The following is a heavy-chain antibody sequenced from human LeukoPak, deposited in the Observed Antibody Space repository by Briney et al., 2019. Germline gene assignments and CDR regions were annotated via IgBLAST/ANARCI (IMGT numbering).Heavy chain of an antibody. V-gene: IGHV3-48*03. CDR3: AKEKSGVYGHGFDI. D-gene: IGHD5/OR15-5a*01. CDR2: IISGGDPI. J-gene: IGHJ3*02. Sequence: WGSLRLSCAASGVTLSSNEMNWVRQAAGKGLEWVSYIISGGDPIYYADSVKGRFTISRDNAKSSLYLQMNSLRAEDTAVYYFAKEKSGVYGHGFDIWGQGTMVTVSS. CDR1: GVTLSSNE.